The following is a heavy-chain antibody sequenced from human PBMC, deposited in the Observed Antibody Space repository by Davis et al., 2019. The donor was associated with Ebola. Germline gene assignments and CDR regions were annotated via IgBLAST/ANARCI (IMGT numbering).Heavy chain of an antibody. Sequence: GESLKISCAASGFTFSSYGMHWVRQAPGKGLEWVAVIWYAGSNKYYADSVKGRFTISRDNSKNTLYLQMNSLRAEDTAVYYCARDRAIAAAGEGYYYYYYYGMDVWGQGTTVTVSS. CDR3: ARDRAIAAAGEGYYYYYYYGMDV. D-gene: IGHD6-13*01. CDR2: IWYAGSNK. J-gene: IGHJ6*02. V-gene: IGHV3-33*01. CDR1: GFTFSSYG.